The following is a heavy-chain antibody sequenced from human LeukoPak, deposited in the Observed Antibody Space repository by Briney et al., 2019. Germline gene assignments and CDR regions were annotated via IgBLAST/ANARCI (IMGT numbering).Heavy chain of an antibody. J-gene: IGHJ4*02. CDR1: GFTFSSYW. CDR3: ARDLAAAGIVYFRGY. Sequence: QSGGSLRLSCAASGFTFSSYWMSWVRQAPGKGLEWVANIKQDGSEKSYVDSVKGRFTISRDNAKNSLYLQMNSLRVEDTAVYFCARDLAAAGIVYFRGYWGQGTLVTVPS. D-gene: IGHD6-13*01. V-gene: IGHV3-7*05. CDR2: IKQDGSEK.